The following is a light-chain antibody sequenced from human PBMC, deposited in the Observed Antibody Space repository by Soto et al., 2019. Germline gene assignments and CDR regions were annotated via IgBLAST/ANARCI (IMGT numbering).Light chain of an antibody. J-gene: IGLJ1*01. V-gene: IGLV2-14*03. CDR3: ISYTDRQSYL. Sequence: QSVLTQPASVSGSPGQSITISCRGTSSDIGSYDHVAWYQQFPRKSPKLIIYAVSDRPSGVSDRFSGSKSGISASLTISGPQTEDEADYCCISYTDRQSYLFGTGTKVTVL. CDR2: AVS. CDR1: SSDIGSYDH.